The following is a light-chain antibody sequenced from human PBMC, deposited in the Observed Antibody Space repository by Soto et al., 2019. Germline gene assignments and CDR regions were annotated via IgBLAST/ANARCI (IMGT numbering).Light chain of an antibody. CDR3: QSFDSSLRVYV. CDR1: SSNFGAGYE. V-gene: IGLV1-40*01. Sequence: QSVLTQPRSVSGAPGQRVTISCTGSSSNFGAGYEVHWYKQVPGAAPTLVIFNNLNRPSGVPERFSGSKSGTSASLVISGLQAEDEADYYCQSFDSSLRVYVFGSGTKLTVL. CDR2: NNL. J-gene: IGLJ1*01.